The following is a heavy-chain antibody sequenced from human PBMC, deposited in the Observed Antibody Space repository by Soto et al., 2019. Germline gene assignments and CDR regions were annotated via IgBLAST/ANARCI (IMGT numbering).Heavy chain of an antibody. V-gene: IGHV1-2*04. CDR1: AYTFTGYY. CDR2: INPNSGGT. Sequence: ASVKVSCKASAYTFTGYYRHWVRQAPGQGLEWMGWINPNSGGTNYAQKFQGWVTMTRDTSISTAYMELSRLRSDDTAVYYCARDQVGQQLGYGMDVWGQGRKVTVYS. CDR3: ARDQVGQQLGYGMDV. D-gene: IGHD6-13*01. J-gene: IGHJ6*02.